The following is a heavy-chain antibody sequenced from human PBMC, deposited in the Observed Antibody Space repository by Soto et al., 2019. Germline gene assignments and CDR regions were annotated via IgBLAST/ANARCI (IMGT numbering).Heavy chain of an antibody. CDR2: ITPTLGTT. CDR3: ARLSGYEWDNRFDL. CDR1: GATFSGSA. D-gene: IGHD5-12*01. J-gene: IGHJ5*02. Sequence: QVQLVQSGAEVKRPGSSVKVSCKASGATFSGSAFSWVRQAPGQGLEWMGGITPTLGTTNYAQHLQGRVTITADESTATSFMELTSLTSADTALYYCARLSGYEWDNRFDLWGQGTQVTVSS. V-gene: IGHV1-69*01.